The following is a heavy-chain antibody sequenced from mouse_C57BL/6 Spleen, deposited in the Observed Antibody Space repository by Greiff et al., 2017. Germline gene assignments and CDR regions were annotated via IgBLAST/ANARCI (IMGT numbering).Heavy chain of an antibody. D-gene: IGHD1-1*01. CDR3: ARINYGSSYEGMDY. J-gene: IGHJ4*01. CDR1: GFSLPSSG. V-gene: IGHV2-2*01. Sequence: QVQLQQSGPGLVQPSQSLSITCTVSGFSLPSSGVHWVRQSPGKGLEWLGVIWSGGSTDYNAAFISRLSISKDNSNSQVFFKMNSLQAADTAIYYCARINYGSSYEGMDYWGQGTSVTVSS. CDR2: IWSGGST.